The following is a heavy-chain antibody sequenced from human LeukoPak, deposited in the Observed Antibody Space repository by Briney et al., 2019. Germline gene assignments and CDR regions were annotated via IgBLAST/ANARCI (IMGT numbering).Heavy chain of an antibody. J-gene: IGHJ6*03. CDR2: ISYDGSNK. CDR1: GFTFSSYS. V-gene: IGHV3-30*03. Sequence: PGGSLRLSCAASGFTFSSYSMNWVRQAPGKGLEWVAGISYDGSNKYYVDLVKGRFTVSRDNSKNTLYLQMNSLRGEDTAVYYCARLGEYYFYYTDVWGKGTTVIVSS. CDR3: ARLGEYYFYYTDV.